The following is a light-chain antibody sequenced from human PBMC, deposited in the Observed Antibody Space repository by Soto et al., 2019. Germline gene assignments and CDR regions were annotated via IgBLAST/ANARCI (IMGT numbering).Light chain of an antibody. Sequence: QSVLTQPPSVSAAPGQKVTISCSGSSSNIGNNYVSWYQQFPGTAPKLLIYENNKRPSGIPDRFSGSKSGTSATLGITGLQTGDEADYYCGTWDSSLSAQVFGGVTKLTVL. J-gene: IGLJ3*02. V-gene: IGLV1-51*02. CDR3: GTWDSSLSAQV. CDR2: ENN. CDR1: SSNIGNNY.